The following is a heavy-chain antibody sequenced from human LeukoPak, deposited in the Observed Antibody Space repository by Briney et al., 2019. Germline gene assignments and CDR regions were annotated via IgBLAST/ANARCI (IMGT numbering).Heavy chain of an antibody. J-gene: IGHJ4*02. CDR2: GSTNDANR. V-gene: IGHV1-18*01. CDR1: GYIFSDYG. CDR3: ARSSGIMGPTTPDY. D-gene: IGHD6-19*01. Sequence: GASVKVSCKASGYIFSDYGINWVRQAPGQGLEWMGWGSTNDANRYYGQKFQGRVTMTTDPSTNTVFMELRSLRPDDTAVYYCARSSGIMGPTTPDYWGQGTLVAVSP.